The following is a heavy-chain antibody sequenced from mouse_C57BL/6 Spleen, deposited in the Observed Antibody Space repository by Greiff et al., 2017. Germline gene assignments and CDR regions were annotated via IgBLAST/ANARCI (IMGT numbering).Heavy chain of an antibody. D-gene: IGHD1-1*02. CDR2: ISSGSSTT. V-gene: IGHV5-17*01. CDR3: ARGGYYIDY. CDR1: GFTFSDYG. J-gene: IGHJ2*01. Sequence: EVKLMESGGGLVKPGGSLKLSCAASGFTFSDYGMHWVRQAPEKGLEWVAYISSGSSTTYYADTVKGRFTISRDNAKNTLFLQMTSLRSEDTAMYYCARGGYYIDYWGQGTTLTVSS.